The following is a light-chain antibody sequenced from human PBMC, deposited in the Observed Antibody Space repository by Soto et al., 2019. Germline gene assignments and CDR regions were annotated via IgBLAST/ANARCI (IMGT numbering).Light chain of an antibody. V-gene: IGKV1D-12*01. CDR3: QHRYNWLIT. CDR2: DAS. CDR1: QGINRW. Sequence: DIQMTQSPSSVSASLGDSVTIXXRASQGINRWLAWYQQKLGKAPKIXIFDASSLQSGVPSRFSGSGSGTDFTLTISSLQPEDFAVYYCQHRYNWLITFGQGTRLEIK. J-gene: IGKJ5*01.